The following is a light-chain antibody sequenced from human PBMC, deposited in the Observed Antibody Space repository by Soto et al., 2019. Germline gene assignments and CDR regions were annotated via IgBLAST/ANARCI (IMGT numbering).Light chain of an antibody. CDR2: GAS. V-gene: IGKV3-15*01. CDR1: QSVSSN. CDR3: QHYSSWPT. J-gene: IGKJ3*01. Sequence: EIVMTQSPATLSVAPGEGATLSCRASQSVSSNLAWYQQKPGQAPRLLIYGASTRATGIPARFSRSGSGTEFTLTISSLQSEDSALYYCQHYSSWPTFGPGTKVDIK.